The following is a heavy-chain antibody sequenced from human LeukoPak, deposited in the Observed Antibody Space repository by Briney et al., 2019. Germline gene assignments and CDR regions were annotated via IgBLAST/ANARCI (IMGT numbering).Heavy chain of an antibody. Sequence: PGGSLRLSCAASGFTFGSYAMSWVRQAPGKGLEWVSAISGSGGSTYYADSVKGRFTISRDNSKNTLYLQMNSLRAEDTAVYYCARESPYYYGSGVYYYGMDVWGQGTMVTVSS. CDR3: ARESPYYYGSGVYYYGMDV. D-gene: IGHD3-10*01. V-gene: IGHV3-23*01. CDR1: GFTFGSYA. CDR2: ISGSGGST. J-gene: IGHJ6*02.